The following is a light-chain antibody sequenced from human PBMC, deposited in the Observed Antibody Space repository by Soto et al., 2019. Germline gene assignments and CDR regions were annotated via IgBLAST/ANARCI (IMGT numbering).Light chain of an antibody. J-gene: IGKJ1*01. CDR1: QGITNY. V-gene: IGKV1-27*01. CDR2: AAS. CDR3: QKYNSDPWT. Sequence: DIQMTQSPSSLSASVGDRVTITCRASQGITNYLAWYQQRPGKVPKLLIYAASTLQSGVPSRFSGTGSGTDFTLTISSLQPEDVATYYCQKYNSDPWTFGQGTKVEIK.